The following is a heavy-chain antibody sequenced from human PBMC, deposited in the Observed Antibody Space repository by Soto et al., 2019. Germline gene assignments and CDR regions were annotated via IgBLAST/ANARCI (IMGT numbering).Heavy chain of an antibody. Sequence: WETRSCTCSVSRGSLNSYFRNWHQQPPGKGLEWIGSIYDDGTTDNHSSLESRVTILLAMYNYQYSLVLSPVTAADVDADSCVSARGAIHGDALDVWGQGTMVTVSS. V-gene: IGHV4-59*03. J-gene: IGHJ3*01. CDR2: IYDDGTT. CDR3: VSARGAIHGDALDV. CDR1: RGSLNSYF. D-gene: IGHD3-10*01.